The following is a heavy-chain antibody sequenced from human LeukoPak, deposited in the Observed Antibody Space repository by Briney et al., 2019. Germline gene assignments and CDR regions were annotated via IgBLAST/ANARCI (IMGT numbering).Heavy chain of an antibody. Sequence: GGSLRLSCAASGVTFSRYSMSWGRQAPGKGLGWVSSISGSGSDGSTYYGDSVKGRFTNSKENSKNTLYLQMNSLKVEEKAIYYCAKKNPCVSWGQGTLVTVFS. CDR3: AKKNPCVS. V-gene: IGHV3-23*01. J-gene: IGHJ5*02. CDR1: GVTFSRYS. D-gene: IGHD5/OR15-5a*01. CDR2: ISGSGSDGST.